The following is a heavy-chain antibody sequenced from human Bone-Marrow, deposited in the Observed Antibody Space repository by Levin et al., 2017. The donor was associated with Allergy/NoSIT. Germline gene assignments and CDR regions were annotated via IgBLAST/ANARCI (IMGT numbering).Heavy chain of an antibody. CDR3: ARGGYSSSWDSNNWFDP. V-gene: IGHV1-2*02. J-gene: IGHJ5*02. CDR1: GYTFTAYF. CDR2: INPNSGDT. Sequence: ASVKVSCTASGYTFTAYFIDWVRQAPGQGLEWMGSINPNSGDTSYAHNFQGRVPITRDTSISTVYMELTSLKSDDTAVYYCARGGYSSSWDSNNWFDPWGQGTLVTVSS. D-gene: IGHD6-13*01.